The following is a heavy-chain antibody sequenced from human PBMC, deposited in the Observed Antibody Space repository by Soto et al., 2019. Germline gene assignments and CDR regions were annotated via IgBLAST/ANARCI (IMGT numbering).Heavy chain of an antibody. V-gene: IGHV3-21*01. Sequence: EVQLVESGGGLVQPGESLRLSCAASVFSFSSYTMNWVRQAPGKGLQWVSSITNRGTHTYSADSVKGRFTISRDNEKNSVYLQLNNLRAEDTAIYFCARAHEVAFFDSLCLGTLVTVTS. J-gene: IGHJ5*01. CDR3: ARAHEVAFFDS. CDR2: ITNRGTHT. D-gene: IGHD2-15*01. CDR1: VFSFSSYT.